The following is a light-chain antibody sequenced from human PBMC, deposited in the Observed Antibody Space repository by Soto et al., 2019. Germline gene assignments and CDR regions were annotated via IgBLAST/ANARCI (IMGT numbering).Light chain of an antibody. Sequence: PGARVILSCRASQSVRSSYLTWYQQKPGQAPRLPIYGASTRATSIPARFSGSGSGTDFTLTISRLEPEDFAVYYCQQYGSSPPYTFGQGTKVDSK. J-gene: IGKJ2*01. V-gene: IGKV3-20*01. CDR2: GAS. CDR3: QQYGSSPPYT. CDR1: QSVRSSY.